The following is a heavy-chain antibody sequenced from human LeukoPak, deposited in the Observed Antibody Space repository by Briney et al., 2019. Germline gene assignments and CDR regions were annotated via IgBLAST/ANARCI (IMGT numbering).Heavy chain of an antibody. CDR3: ATSDSSGWYSGAFDI. CDR1: GYTLTELS. D-gene: IGHD6-19*01. J-gene: IGHJ3*02. V-gene: IGHV1-24*01. Sequence: ASVKVSCKVSGYTLTELSMHWVRQAPGKGLEWMGGFDPEDGETIYAQKFQGRVTMTEDTSTDTAYMELSSLRSEDTAVYYCATSDSSGWYSGAFDIWGQGTMVTVSS. CDR2: FDPEDGET.